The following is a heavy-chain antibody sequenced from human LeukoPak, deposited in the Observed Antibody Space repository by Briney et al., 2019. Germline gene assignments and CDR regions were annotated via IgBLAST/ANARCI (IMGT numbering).Heavy chain of an antibody. CDR2: IYHSGST. V-gene: IGHV4-38-2*01. CDR3: ARKLGSSMVTFDI. CDR1: GYSISSGYY. J-gene: IGHJ3*02. D-gene: IGHD3-10*01. Sequence: PSETLSLTCAVSGYSISSGYYWGWIRQPPGKGLEWIGSIYHSGSTYYNPSLKSRVTISVDTSKNQFFLKLSSVTAADTAVYYCARKLGSSMVTFDIWGQGTMVTVSS.